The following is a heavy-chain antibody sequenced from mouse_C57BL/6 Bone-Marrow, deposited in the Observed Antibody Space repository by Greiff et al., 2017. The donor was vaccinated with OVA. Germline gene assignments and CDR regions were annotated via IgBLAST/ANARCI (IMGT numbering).Heavy chain of an antibody. Sequence: QVQLQQSGPELVKPGASVKISCKASGYTFTDYYINWVKQRPGQGLEWIGWIFPGSGSTYYNEKFKGKATLTVDKSSSTAYMLLSSLTSEDSAVYFCARPPHYYGSSYHWYFDVWGTGTTVTVSS. D-gene: IGHD1-1*01. CDR3: ARPPHYYGSSYHWYFDV. V-gene: IGHV1-75*01. CDR2: IFPGSGST. CDR1: GYTFTDYY. J-gene: IGHJ1*03.